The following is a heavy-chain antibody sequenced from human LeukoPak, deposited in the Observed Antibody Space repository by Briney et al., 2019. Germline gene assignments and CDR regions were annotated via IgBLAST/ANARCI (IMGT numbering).Heavy chain of an antibody. Sequence: SVKISCKASGGTFSSYAISWVRQAPGQGLEWMGRIIPILGIANYAQKFQGRVTITADKSTSTAYMELSSLRSEDTAVYYCARTMDPYGSGSYYYGMGVWGQGTTVTVSS. J-gene: IGHJ6*02. CDR2: IIPILGIA. CDR1: GGTFSSYA. CDR3: ARTMDPYGSGSYYYGMGV. V-gene: IGHV1-69*04. D-gene: IGHD3-10*01.